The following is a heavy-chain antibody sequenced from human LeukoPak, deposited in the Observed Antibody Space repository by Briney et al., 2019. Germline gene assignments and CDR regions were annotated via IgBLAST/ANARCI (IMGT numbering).Heavy chain of an antibody. D-gene: IGHD6-13*01. CDR1: GFTFSNAW. V-gene: IGHV3-15*01. Sequence: PGGSLRLSCAASGFTFSNAWMSWVRQAPGKGLEWVGRIKSKTDGGTTDYAAPVKGRFTISRDGSKNTLYLQMNSLKTEDTAVYYCTTEVDSSSWINWYFDLWGRGTLVTVSS. CDR2: IKSKTDGGTT. J-gene: IGHJ2*01. CDR3: TTEVDSSSWINWYFDL.